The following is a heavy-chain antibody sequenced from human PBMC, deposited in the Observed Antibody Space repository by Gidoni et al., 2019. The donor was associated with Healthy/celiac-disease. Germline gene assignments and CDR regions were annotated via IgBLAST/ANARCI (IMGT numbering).Heavy chain of an antibody. CDR2: ISISSSYI. J-gene: IGHJ6*02. V-gene: IGHV3-21*01. Sequence: EVQTVEAGGGMVKPGRALRLSWAAYGFTFSSYRMNWVRQTPGKGLEVVLSISISSSYIYYADSVKGRFTISRDNANNSLYLQMNSLRAEDTAVYYCARDRLEVPAADMEVYYGMVVWVQGTTVTVSS. D-gene: IGHD2-2*01. CDR1: GFTFSSYR. CDR3: ARDRLEVPAADMEVYYGMVV.